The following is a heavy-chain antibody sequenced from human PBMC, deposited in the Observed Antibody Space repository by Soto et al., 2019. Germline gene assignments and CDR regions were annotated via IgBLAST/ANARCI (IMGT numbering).Heavy chain of an antibody. CDR3: ARDLADTAMVTSYYYYYGMDV. D-gene: IGHD5-18*01. CDR1: GYTFTSYG. Sequence: GASVKVSCKASGYTFTSYGISWVRQAPGQGLEWMGWISAYNGNTNYAQKLQGRVTMTTDTSTSTAYMELRSLRSDDTAVYYCARDLADTAMVTSYYYYYGMDVWGQGTTVTVSS. CDR2: ISAYNGNT. V-gene: IGHV1-18*01. J-gene: IGHJ6*02.